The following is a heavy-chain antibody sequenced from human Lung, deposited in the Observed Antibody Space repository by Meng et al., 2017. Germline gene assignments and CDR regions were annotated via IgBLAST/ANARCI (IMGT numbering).Heavy chain of an antibody. CDR1: GGSFSDYC. V-gene: IGHV4-34*01. Sequence: QVQLQQLRAGLLQPSHTLSLTVVLSGGSFSDYCWSWIRQPPGKGLEWIGEINHSGSTNYNPSLESRATISVDTSQNNLSLKLSSVTAADSAVYYCARGPTTMAHDFDYWGQGTLVTVSS. J-gene: IGHJ4*02. CDR2: INHSGST. CDR3: ARGPTTMAHDFDY. D-gene: IGHD4-11*01.